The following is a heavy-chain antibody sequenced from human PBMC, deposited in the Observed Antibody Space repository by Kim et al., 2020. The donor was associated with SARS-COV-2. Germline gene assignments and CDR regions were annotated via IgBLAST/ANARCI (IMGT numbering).Heavy chain of an antibody. J-gene: IGHJ5*02. V-gene: IGHV3-23*01. CDR1: GFTFSSYA. D-gene: IGHD6-13*01. CDR3: AKEALLTSSSSWYPNWFDP. CDR2: ISGSGGST. Sequence: GGSLRLSCAASGFTFSSYAMSWVRQAPGKGLEWVSAISGSGGSTYYADSVKGRFTISRDNSKNTLYLQMNSLRAEDTAVYYCAKEALLTSSSSWYPNWFDPWGQGTLVTVSS.